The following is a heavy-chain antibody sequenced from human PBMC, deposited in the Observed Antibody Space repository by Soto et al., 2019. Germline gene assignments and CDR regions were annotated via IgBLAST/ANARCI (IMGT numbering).Heavy chain of an antibody. J-gene: IGHJ4*02. D-gene: IGHD1-1*01. CDR1: GFTFSDYY. CDR3: ARDRIVWNDYRYFDY. Sequence: KPGGSLRLSCAASGFTFSDYYMSWIRQAPGKGLEWVSYISSSGSTIYYADSVKGRFTISRDNAKNSLYLQMNSLRAEDTAVYYCARDRIVWNDYRYFDYWGQGTLVTVSS. V-gene: IGHV3-11*01. CDR2: ISSSGSTI.